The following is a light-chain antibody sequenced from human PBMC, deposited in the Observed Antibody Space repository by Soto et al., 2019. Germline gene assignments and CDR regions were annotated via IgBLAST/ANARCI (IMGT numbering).Light chain of an antibody. J-gene: IGKJ1*01. CDR2: GAS. CDR1: QGVDNY. Sequence: EIVLTQSPGTLSLSPGERATLSCRASQGVDNYLAWYQQKPLQAPRLLIYGASSRATGIPDRFSGSGYGTDFTLTISRLEPEDFAVYYCHQYGVSPVTFGQGTPVEIK. CDR3: HQYGVSPVT. V-gene: IGKV3-20*01.